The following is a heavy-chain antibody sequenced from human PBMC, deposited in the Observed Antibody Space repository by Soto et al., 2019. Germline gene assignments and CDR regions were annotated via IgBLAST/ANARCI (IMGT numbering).Heavy chain of an antibody. CDR2: ISYDGSNK. J-gene: IGHJ6*03. V-gene: IGHV3-30*18. CDR1: GFTFSSYG. Sequence: GGSLRLSCAASGFTFSSYGMHWVRQAPGRGLEWVAVISYDGSNKYYADSVKGRFTISRDNSKNTLYLQMNSLRAEDTAVYYCANGAHYDFPPYYYMDVWGKGTTVTVS. D-gene: IGHD3-3*01. CDR3: ANGAHYDFPPYYYMDV.